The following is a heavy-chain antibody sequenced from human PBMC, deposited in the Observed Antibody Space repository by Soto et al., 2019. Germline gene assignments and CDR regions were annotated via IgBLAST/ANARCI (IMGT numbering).Heavy chain of an antibody. CDR3: DRTLSDSGLSY. CDR1: GYPFTSYF. J-gene: IGHJ4*02. Sequence: ASVKVSCKASGYPFTSYFLYWVRQAPGQGLEWMGMIKPNGGSTTYAPKFQGRVTMTTETPTSTVYMELSSLSSEDTAVYYCDRTLSDSGLSYWGQGTVVTVSS. V-gene: IGHV1-46*03. D-gene: IGHD6-19*01. CDR2: IKPNGGST.